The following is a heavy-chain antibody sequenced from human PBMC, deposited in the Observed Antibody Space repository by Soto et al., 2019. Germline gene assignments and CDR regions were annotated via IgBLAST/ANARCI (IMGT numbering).Heavy chain of an antibody. CDR3: ARGYGDHYYGVDV. D-gene: IGHD4-17*01. CDR2: MTSAGSYT. V-gene: IGHV3-21*01. CDR1: GFTFSIYS. Sequence: PGGSLRLSCAGSGFTFSIYSMNWVRQAPGKGLEWVSRMTSAGSYTYYADSVKGRFTISRDNAQNSLYLQMNSLRAEDTAVYYRARGYGDHYYGVDVWGQGTTVTVSS. J-gene: IGHJ6*02.